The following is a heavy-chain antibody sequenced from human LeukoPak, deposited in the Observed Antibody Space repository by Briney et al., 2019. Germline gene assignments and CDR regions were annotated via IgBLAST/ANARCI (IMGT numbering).Heavy chain of an antibody. CDR3: ARVGSGSYYLGYYFDY. Sequence: SETLYLTCTVSGGSISSYYWSWIRQPAGKGLEWIGYIYYSGSTNYNPSLKSRVTISVDTSKNQFSLKLSSVTAADTAVYYCARVGSGSYYLGYYFDYWGQGTLVTVSS. V-gene: IGHV4-59*01. J-gene: IGHJ4*02. D-gene: IGHD3-10*01. CDR2: IYYSGST. CDR1: GGSISSYY.